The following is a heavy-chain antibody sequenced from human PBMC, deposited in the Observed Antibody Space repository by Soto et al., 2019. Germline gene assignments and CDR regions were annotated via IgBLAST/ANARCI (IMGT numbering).Heavy chain of an antibody. V-gene: IGHV3-23*01. D-gene: IGHD3-22*01. Sequence: GGSLSLSCAASGFTFSSYAMSWVRQAPGKGLEWVSAISGSGGSTYYADSVKGRFTISRDNSKNTLYLQMNSLRAEDTAVYYCAKPTWNYYDSSGTGDYWGQGTLVTVAS. CDR3: AKPTWNYYDSSGTGDY. CDR2: ISGSGGST. CDR1: GFTFSSYA. J-gene: IGHJ4*02.